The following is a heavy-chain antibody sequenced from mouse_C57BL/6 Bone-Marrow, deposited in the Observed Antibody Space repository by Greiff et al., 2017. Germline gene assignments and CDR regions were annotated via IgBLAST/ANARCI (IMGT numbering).Heavy chain of an antibody. CDR1: GFTFSSYA. CDR3: TRGSTTVLVSNWYFDV. Sequence: EVKLVESGEGLVKPGGSLKLSCAASGFTFSSYAMSWVRQTPEKRLEWVAYISSGGDYIYYADTVKGRFTISRDNARNTRDLQMSSLKSEDTAMYYCTRGSTTVLVSNWYFDVWGTGTTVTVSS. D-gene: IGHD1-1*01. CDR2: ISSGGDYI. V-gene: IGHV5-9-1*02. J-gene: IGHJ1*03.